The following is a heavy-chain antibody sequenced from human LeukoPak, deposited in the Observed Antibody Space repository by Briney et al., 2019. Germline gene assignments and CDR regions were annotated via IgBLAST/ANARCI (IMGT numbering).Heavy chain of an antibody. V-gene: IGHV1-2*02. CDR3: ARGSASGFWSGYPLGSFDY. D-gene: IGHD3-3*01. CDR2: INPNSGGT. CDR1: GYTFTGHY. J-gene: IGHJ4*02. Sequence: GASVKVSCKASGYTFTGHYMYWMRQAPGQGLEWMGWINPNSGGTNYAQKFQGRVTMTRDTSISTAYMELNRLRSDDTAVYYCARGSASGFWSGYPLGSFDYWGQGTLVTVSS.